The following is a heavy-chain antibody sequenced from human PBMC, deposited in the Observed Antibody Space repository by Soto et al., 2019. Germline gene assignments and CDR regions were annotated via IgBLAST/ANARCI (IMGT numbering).Heavy chain of an antibody. CDR1: GFTFGSRT. V-gene: IGHV3-48*01. CDR2: ISSNSGSI. J-gene: IGHJ4*02. D-gene: IGHD3-22*01. CDR3: AKVYYYESRSSYLVEGNYFEY. Sequence: PGGSLRLSCAASGFTFGSRTMNWVRQAPGKGLEWVSYISSNSGSIYYADSVKGRFTISRDNAKNSLYLQMNSLRAEDTAVYYCAKVYYYESRSSYLVEGNYFEYWGQGTPVTSPQ.